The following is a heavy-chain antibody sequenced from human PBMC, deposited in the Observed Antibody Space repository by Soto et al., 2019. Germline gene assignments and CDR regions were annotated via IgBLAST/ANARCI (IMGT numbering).Heavy chain of an antibody. CDR2: LNPNSGDT. V-gene: IGHV1-8*01. D-gene: IGHD6-19*01. CDR1: GYTFSSYD. J-gene: IGHJ4*02. CDR3: ATSGGGWYLY. Sequence: QVQRVQSGAEVKKPGASVKVSCKASGYTFSSYDINWVRQATGQGLEWMGWLNPNSGDTGYAQKFQGRVTLTRSTSINTAYIELSSLTSDDTAVYYCATSGGGWYLYWGQGTLVTVSS.